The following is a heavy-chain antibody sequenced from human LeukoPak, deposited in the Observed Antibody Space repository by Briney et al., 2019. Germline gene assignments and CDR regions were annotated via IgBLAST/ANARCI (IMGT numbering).Heavy chain of an antibody. D-gene: IGHD6-6*01. J-gene: IGHJ6*03. CDR2: ISYDGTNN. CDR3: ARAHLSSSSTDYMDV. V-gene: IGHV3-30*04. Sequence: PGRSLRLSCAASGFTFSSYAMHWVHQAPGKGLEWVAIISYDGTNNYYADSVKGRFTISRDNSKNTLYLQMNSLRAEDTAMYYCARAHLSSSSTDYMDVWGKGTTVTVSS. CDR1: GFTFSSYA.